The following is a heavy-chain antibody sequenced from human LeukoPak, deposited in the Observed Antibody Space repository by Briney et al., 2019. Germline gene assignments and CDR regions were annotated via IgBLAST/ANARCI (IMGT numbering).Heavy chain of an antibody. CDR2: INHSGST. CDR3: ARPARYCSGGSCWDS. CDR1: GGSFSGYY. Sequence: PSETLSLTCAVYGGSFSGYYWSWIRQPPGKGLEWIGEINHSGSTNYNPSLKSRVTISVDTSKNQFSLKLTSVTAADTAIYYCARPARYCSGGSCWDSWGQGTLVTVSS. J-gene: IGHJ4*02. V-gene: IGHV4-34*01. D-gene: IGHD2-15*01.